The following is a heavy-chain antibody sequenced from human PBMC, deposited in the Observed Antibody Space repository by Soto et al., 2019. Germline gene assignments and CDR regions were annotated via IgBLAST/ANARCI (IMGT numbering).Heavy chain of an antibody. Sequence: QVQLVQSEAEVKKPGASVKVSCTTSGYTFTNYAIRWVRQAPGQRLEWMGWIDAGNGNTEYSQNFQGRVTLTRDTSASTAYMDLSSLRSEDTAVNYCARDRTVQLERRGAPDYWGQGTLVTVSS. D-gene: IGHD1-1*01. V-gene: IGHV1-3*01. CDR2: IDAGNGNT. CDR3: ARDRTVQLERRGAPDY. CDR1: GYTFTNYA. J-gene: IGHJ4*02.